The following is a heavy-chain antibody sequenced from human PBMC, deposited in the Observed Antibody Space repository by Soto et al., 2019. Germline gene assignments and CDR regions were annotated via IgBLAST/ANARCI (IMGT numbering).Heavy chain of an antibody. Sequence: EVQLVESGGGLVQPGGSLRLSCVGSGFPFSTYTMSWVRQAPGQGLEWLPGIYGGGDGISYADSVKGRFTISRDNSRSTLYLQMNSLRSDDTAIYYCAKDRQPDGFWPFDHWGRGTLIVVSS. J-gene: IGHJ4*02. CDR1: GFPFSTYT. CDR2: IYGGGDGI. CDR3: AKDRQPDGFWPFDH. D-gene: IGHD3-3*01. V-gene: IGHV3-23*04.